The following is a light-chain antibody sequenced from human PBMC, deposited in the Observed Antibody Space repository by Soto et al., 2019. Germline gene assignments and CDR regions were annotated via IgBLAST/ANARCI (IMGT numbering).Light chain of an antibody. V-gene: IGKV1-39*01. Sequence: GDRVTITCRASQTVRRYLNWYQQKPGKAPTLLIYAASTLETAVPPRFSGAGSETEFTLTINGPQPDDFATYYCQQTFSTPITLGQGTRLEI. J-gene: IGKJ5*01. CDR1: QTVRRY. CDR3: QQTFSTPIT. CDR2: AAS.